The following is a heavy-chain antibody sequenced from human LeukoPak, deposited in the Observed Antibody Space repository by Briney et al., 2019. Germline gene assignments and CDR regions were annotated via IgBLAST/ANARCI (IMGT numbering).Heavy chain of an antibody. Sequence: PSETLSLTCAVYGGSFSGYYWSWIRQPPGKGLEWIGEINHSGSTNYNPSLKGRVTISVDTSKNQFSLKLSSVTAADTAVYYCARGLRYCSSTSCFALSSFDYWGQGTLVTVSS. V-gene: IGHV4-34*01. CDR2: INHSGST. CDR3: ARGLRYCSSTSCFALSSFDY. J-gene: IGHJ4*02. D-gene: IGHD2-2*01. CDR1: GGSFSGYY.